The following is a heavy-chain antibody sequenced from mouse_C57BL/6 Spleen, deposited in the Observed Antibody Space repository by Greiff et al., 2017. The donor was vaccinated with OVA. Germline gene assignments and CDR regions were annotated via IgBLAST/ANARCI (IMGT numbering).Heavy chain of an antibody. CDR3: TRDQGYYDYDEAAFAY. D-gene: IGHD2-4*01. V-gene: IGHV5-9-1*02. Sequence: EVKVVESGEGLVKPGGSLKLSCAASGFTFSSYAMSWVRQTPEKRLEWVAYISSGGDYIYYADTVKGRFTISRDNARNTLYLQMSSLKSEDTAMYYCTRDQGYYDYDEAAFAYWGQGTLVTVSA. CDR1: GFTFSSYA. CDR2: ISSGGDYI. J-gene: IGHJ3*01.